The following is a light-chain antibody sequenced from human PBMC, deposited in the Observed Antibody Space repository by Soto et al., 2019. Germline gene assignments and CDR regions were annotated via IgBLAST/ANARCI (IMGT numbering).Light chain of an antibody. CDR2: GAS. Sequence: EIVMTQSPATLSVSPGERATLSCRASQSVSNNLAWYQQKPGQAPRLLIYGASTRATGIPARFSGSGSGTEFTLTISSLQSEDFAVYYCQQFNNWPQTFSQGTKVEIK. CDR1: QSVSNN. V-gene: IGKV3-15*01. J-gene: IGKJ1*01. CDR3: QQFNNWPQT.